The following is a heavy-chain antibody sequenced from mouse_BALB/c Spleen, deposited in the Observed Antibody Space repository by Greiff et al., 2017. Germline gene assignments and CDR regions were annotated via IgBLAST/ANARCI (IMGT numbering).Heavy chain of an antibody. CDR2: IDPANGNT. Sequence: EVKLMESGAELVKPGASVKLSCTASGFNIKDTYMHWVKQRPEQGLEWIGRIDPANGNTKYDPKFQGKATITADTSSNTAYLQLSSLTSEDTAVYYCARSGGNYVVDDWGQGTTLTVSS. CDR3: ARSGGNYVVDD. V-gene: IGHV14-3*02. D-gene: IGHD2-1*01. CDR1: GFNIKDTY. J-gene: IGHJ2*01.